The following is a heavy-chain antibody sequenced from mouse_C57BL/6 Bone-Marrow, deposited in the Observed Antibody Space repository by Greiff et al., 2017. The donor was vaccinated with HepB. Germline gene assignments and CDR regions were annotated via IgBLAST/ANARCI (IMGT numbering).Heavy chain of an antibody. V-gene: IGHV1-61*01. Sequence: QVQLQQPGAELVRPGSSVKLSCKASGYTFTSYWMDWVKQRPGQGLEWIGNIYPSDSETHYNQKFKDKATLTVDKSSSTAYMQLSSLTSEDSAVYYCAIIPTVAYYFDYWGQGTTLTVSS. CDR3: AIIPTVAYYFDY. J-gene: IGHJ2*01. D-gene: IGHD1-1*01. CDR2: IYPSDSET. CDR1: GYTFTSYW.